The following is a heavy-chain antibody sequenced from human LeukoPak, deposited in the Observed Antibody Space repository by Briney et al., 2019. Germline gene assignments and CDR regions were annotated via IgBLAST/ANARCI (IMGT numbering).Heavy chain of an antibody. Sequence: GASVKVSCKASGYTFTRYGISWVRQAPGQGLERMGWISAYNGNTNYAQKLQGRVTMTTDTSTSTAYMELRSLRSDDTAVYYCAREASDIVATIPYFDYWGQGTLVTVSS. D-gene: IGHD5-12*01. CDR1: GYTFTRYG. V-gene: IGHV1-18*01. CDR2: ISAYNGNT. CDR3: AREASDIVATIPYFDY. J-gene: IGHJ4*02.